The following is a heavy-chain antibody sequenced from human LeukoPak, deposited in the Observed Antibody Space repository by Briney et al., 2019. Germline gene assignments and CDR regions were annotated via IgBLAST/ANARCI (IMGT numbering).Heavy chain of an antibody. CDR1: GFTFSSYG. D-gene: IGHD2-15*01. CDR3: ARGRTSGGSPVGWFDP. J-gene: IGHJ5*02. Sequence: GGSLRLSCAASGFTFSSYGMHWVRQAPGKGLEWVAVICYDGSNKYYADSVKGRFTISRDNSKNTLYLQMNSLRAEDTAVYYCARGRTSGGSPVGWFDPWGQGTLVTVSS. V-gene: IGHV3-33*01. CDR2: ICYDGSNK.